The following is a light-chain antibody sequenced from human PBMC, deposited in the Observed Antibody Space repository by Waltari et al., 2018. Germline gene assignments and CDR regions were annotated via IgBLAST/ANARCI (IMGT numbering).Light chain of an antibody. Sequence: EIALTQPPGTASLSPGETVTLSCRASPTVGSSSLAWYQPKPGQAPRLVIYRASRRATGFPDRFSGSGSGTEFSLTISRLEPEDFAVYYCQQHGTLPATFGQGTKVEIK. J-gene: IGKJ1*01. CDR2: RAS. V-gene: IGKV3-20*01. CDR3: QQHGTLPAT. CDR1: PTVGSSS.